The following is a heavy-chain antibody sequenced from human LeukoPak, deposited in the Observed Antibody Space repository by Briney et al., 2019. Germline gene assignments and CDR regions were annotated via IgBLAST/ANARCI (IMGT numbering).Heavy chain of an antibody. D-gene: IGHD3-16*01. Sequence: QTGGSLRLSCAASGFTFSSYWMNWARQAPGKGLEWVASINHNGNVNYYVDSVEGRFTISRDNAKNPLYLQMSNLRAEDTAVYFCARGGGLDVWGQGATVTVSS. CDR3: ARGGGLDV. CDR1: GFTFSSYW. CDR2: INHNGNVN. V-gene: IGHV3-7*03. J-gene: IGHJ6*02.